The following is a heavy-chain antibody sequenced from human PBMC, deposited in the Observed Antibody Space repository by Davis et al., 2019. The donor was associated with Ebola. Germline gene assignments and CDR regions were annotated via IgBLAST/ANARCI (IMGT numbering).Heavy chain of an antibody. J-gene: IGHJ6*04. D-gene: IGHD3-10*01. Sequence: GGSLRLSCAASGFTFSSYWMSWVRQAPGKGLEWVANIKQDGSEKYYVDSVKGRFTISRDNAKNSLYLQMNSLRAEDTAVYYCARDLWVFREGMDVWGKGTTVTVSS. CDR1: GFTFSSYW. V-gene: IGHV3-7*03. CDR3: ARDLWVFREGMDV. CDR2: IKQDGSEK.